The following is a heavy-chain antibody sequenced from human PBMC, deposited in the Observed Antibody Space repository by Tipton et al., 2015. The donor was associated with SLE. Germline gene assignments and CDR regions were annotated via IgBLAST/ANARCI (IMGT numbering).Heavy chain of an antibody. D-gene: IGHD5-12*01. Sequence: TLSLTCDVSGYSISPGSYWGWIRQPPGKGLEWIGSLYHRGSTYYNPSLKSRVTISGDRSKNQVSLKLTSVTAADTAVYYCATNGHGETYEFFTEYLRHWGQGTLVTVSS. J-gene: IGHJ1*01. CDR1: GYSISPGSY. CDR3: ATNGHGETYEFFTEYLRH. CDR2: LYHRGST. V-gene: IGHV4-38-2*01.